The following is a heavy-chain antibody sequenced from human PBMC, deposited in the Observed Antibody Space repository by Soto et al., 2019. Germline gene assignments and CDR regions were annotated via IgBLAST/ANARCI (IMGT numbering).Heavy chain of an antibody. CDR3: ARVGSGSSSWDKGFVFEY. D-gene: IGHD6-13*01. CDR1: GYTFTSYD. CDR2: MNPNSGKT. Sequence: QVQLVQSGAEVKKPGASVKVSCKASGYTFTSYDINWVRQATGQGLEWMGGMNPNSGKTGYAQKCKGRVHLTRKTSIRTAYMELSSLRYEETTVYYCARVGSGSSSWDKGFVFEYWGQGTMVTVSS. V-gene: IGHV1-8*01. J-gene: IGHJ4*02.